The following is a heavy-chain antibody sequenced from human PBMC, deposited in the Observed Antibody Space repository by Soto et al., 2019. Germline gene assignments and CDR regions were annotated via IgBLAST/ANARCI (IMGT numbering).Heavy chain of an antibody. CDR1: GYTFTGYY. CDR2: MNPHSGGT. V-gene: IGHV1-2*02. J-gene: IGHJ6*02. CDR3: AIGIAAGNGIDV. D-gene: IGHD6-13*01. Sequence: QVQLVQSGAEVKKRGASVKVSCKASGYTFTGYYMHWVRQAPGQGLEWMGWMNPHSGGTHSAQKFQGRVTMNRDTSISTADMELSRLRSEDTAVYHCAIGIAAGNGIDVWGQGTTVTVSS.